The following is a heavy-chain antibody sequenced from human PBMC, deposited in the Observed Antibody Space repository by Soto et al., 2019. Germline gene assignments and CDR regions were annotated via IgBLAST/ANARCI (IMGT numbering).Heavy chain of an antibody. Sequence: QVQLVQSGAEVKKPGASVKVSCKASGYTFTSYDINWVRQATGQGLEWMGWMNPNSGNTGYAQKFQGRVTMTRNTSISTAYMELSSLRSEDTAAYYCARVRTEGYCSGGSCYPNWFDPWGQGTLVTVSS. CDR1: GYTFTSYD. V-gene: IGHV1-8*01. CDR2: MNPNSGNT. CDR3: ARVRTEGYCSGGSCYPNWFDP. D-gene: IGHD2-15*01. J-gene: IGHJ5*02.